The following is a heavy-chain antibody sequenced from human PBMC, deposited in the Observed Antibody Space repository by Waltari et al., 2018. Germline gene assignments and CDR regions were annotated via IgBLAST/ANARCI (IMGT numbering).Heavy chain of an antibody. V-gene: IGHV4-4*07. J-gene: IGHJ5*02. Sequence: QVQLQESGPGLVKPSETLSLTCTVSGGSISSYYWSWIRQPAGKGLEWIGRIYTSGSTNYNPSLKSRVTMSVGTSKNQFSLKLSSVTAADTAVYYCARDLYQLRRGWFDPWGQGTLVTVSS. CDR1: GGSISSYY. D-gene: IGHD2-2*01. CDR3: ARDLYQLRRGWFDP. CDR2: IYTSGST.